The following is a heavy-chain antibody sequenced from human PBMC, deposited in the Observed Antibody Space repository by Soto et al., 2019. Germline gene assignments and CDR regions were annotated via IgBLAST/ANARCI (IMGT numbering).Heavy chain of an antibody. Sequence: PSDNLTLTCTVSGASISGYYWSWTRKSAGKGLEWIGRIYATGTTDYNPSLTSRVMRSVDTSKKQFSLKLRSVAAAGAAVYYCVRDGTKTLRDWFDPWGQGISVTVS. V-gene: IGHV4-4*07. CDR1: GASISGYY. J-gene: IGHJ5*02. D-gene: IGHD1-1*01. CDR3: VRDGTKTLRDWFDP. CDR2: IYATGTT.